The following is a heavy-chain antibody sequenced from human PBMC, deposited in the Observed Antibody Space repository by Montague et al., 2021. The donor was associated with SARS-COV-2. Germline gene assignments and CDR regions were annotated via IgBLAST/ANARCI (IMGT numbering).Heavy chain of an antibody. CDR2: MHFTGKT. D-gene: IGHD3-10*01. V-gene: IGHV4-4*07. CDR1: GDAITNHY. CDR3: ARDRFDFGAGRQGTIDF. Sequence: SETLSLTCSVSGDAITNHYWSWIRQPAGKGLEWIGRMHFTGKTNFSPFFSSRLTMSADTSKNQFSLKLTSVTAADTAIYFCARDRFDFGAGRQGTIDFWGQGPLVTASS. J-gene: IGHJ4*02.